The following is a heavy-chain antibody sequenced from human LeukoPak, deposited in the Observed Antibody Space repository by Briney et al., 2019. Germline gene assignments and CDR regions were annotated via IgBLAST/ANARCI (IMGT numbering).Heavy chain of an antibody. CDR2: ISGSGGST. CDR1: GFTFSSYA. CDR3: AKAVVAATFRYYYYYGMDV. D-gene: IGHD2-15*01. Sequence: PGGSLRLSCAASGFTFSSYAMSWVRQAPGKGLEWVSAISGSGGSTYYADSVKGRFTISRDNSKNTLYLQMNSLRAEDTAVYYCAKAVVAATFRYYYYYGMDVWGQGTTVTVSS. V-gene: IGHV3-23*01. J-gene: IGHJ6*02.